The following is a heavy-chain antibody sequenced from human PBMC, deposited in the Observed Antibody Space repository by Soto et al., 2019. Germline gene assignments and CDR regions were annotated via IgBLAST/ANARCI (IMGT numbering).Heavy chain of an antibody. J-gene: IGHJ4*02. CDR2: IYYSGST. D-gene: IGHD5-12*01. CDR3: AREFKGATRHFDY. V-gene: IGHV4-31*03. Sequence: QVQLQESGPGLVKPSQTLSLTCTVSGGSISSGGYYWSWIRQHPGKGLEWIGYIYYSGSTYYNPSLKSRVTISVDTSKNQFYLKLSSVTAADTAVYYCAREFKGATRHFDYWGQGTLVTVSS. CDR1: GGSISSGGYY.